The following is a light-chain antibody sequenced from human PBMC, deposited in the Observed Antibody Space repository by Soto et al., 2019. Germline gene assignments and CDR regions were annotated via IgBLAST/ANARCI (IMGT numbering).Light chain of an antibody. CDR1: QSVHSN. Sequence: ETVMTQSPSTLSLSPGERATLSCRASQSVHSNLAWYQQQSGQPPRLLVFGASTRATGVPARFSGSGSGTEFTLTISGLQSEDFAVYFCQQYGSWPLTFGGGTKVDIK. J-gene: IGKJ4*01. CDR3: QQYGSWPLT. CDR2: GAS. V-gene: IGKV3-15*01.